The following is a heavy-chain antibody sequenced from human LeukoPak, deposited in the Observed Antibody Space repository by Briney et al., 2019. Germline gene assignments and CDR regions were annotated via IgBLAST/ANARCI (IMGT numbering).Heavy chain of an antibody. Sequence: GGSLRLSCAASGFTFSSYAMHWVRQAPGKGLEWVAVISYDGSNKYYADSVKGRFTISRDNSKNTLYLQMNSLRAEDTAVYYCAEISGDYYYSSCYYYFDYWGQGTLVTVSS. V-gene: IGHV3-30-3*01. CDR2: ISYDGSNK. CDR1: GFTFSSYA. J-gene: IGHJ4*02. CDR3: AEISGDYYYSSCYYYFDY. D-gene: IGHD3-22*01.